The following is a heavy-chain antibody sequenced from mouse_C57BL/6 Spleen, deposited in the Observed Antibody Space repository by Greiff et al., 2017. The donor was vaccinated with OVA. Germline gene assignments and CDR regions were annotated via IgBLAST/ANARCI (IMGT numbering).Heavy chain of an antibody. Sequence: VQLQQSGPELVKPGASVKMSCKASGYTFTDYNMHWVKQSHGKSLEGIGYINPNNGGTSSNQKFKGKATLTVNKSSSTAYMELRGLTSEDSAVYYGALTVSSHYFDYWGQGATLTVSS. CDR3: ALTVSSHYFDY. V-gene: IGHV1-22*01. CDR2: INPNNGGT. CDR1: GYTFTDYN. J-gene: IGHJ2*01. D-gene: IGHD4-1*01.